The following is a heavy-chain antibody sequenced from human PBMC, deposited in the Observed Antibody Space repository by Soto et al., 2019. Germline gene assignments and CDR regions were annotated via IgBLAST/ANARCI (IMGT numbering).Heavy chain of an antibody. V-gene: IGHV1-24*01. D-gene: IGHD2-15*01. CDR1: GYTLTELS. CDR2: FDPEDGET. Sequence: ASVKVSCKVSGYTLTELSMHWVRQAPGKGLEWMGGFDPEDGETIYAQKFQGRVTMTEDTSTDTAYMELSSLRSEDTAVYYCATDQWWERPMAVSDIWGQGTMGTVSS. J-gene: IGHJ3*02. CDR3: ATDQWWERPMAVSDI.